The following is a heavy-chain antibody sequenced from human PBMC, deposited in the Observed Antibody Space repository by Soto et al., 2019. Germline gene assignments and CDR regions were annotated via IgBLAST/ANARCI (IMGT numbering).Heavy chain of an antibody. CDR1: GGSISTRSSY. D-gene: IGHD2-2*01. J-gene: IGHJ6*03. CDR3: ARANIVVVPARKNYYYYYMDV. Sequence: SETLSLTCTVSGGSISTRSSYWGWIRQPPGKGLEWIGKINYIGNTYYNPSLKSRVTISIDTSKTHFSLKLSSVTAADTAVYYCARANIVVVPARKNYYYYYMDVWGKATTVTVSS. V-gene: IGHV4-39*02. CDR2: INYIGNT.